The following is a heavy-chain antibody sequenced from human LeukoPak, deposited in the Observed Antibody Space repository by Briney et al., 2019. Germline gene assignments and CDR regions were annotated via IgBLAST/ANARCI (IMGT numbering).Heavy chain of an antibody. CDR1: GGSISSYY. CDR3: ARRSRLGGPDY. CDR2: INHSGST. J-gene: IGHJ4*02. V-gene: IGHV4-34*01. Sequence: SETLSLTCTVSGGSISSYYWSWIRQPPGKGLEWIGEINHSGSTNYNPSLKSRVTISVDTSKNQFSLKLSSVTAADTAVYYCARRSRLGGPDYWGQGTLVTVSS. D-gene: IGHD3-9*01.